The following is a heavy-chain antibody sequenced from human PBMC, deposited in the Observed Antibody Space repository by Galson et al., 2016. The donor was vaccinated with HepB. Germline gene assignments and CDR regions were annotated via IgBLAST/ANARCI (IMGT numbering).Heavy chain of an antibody. D-gene: IGHD1/OR15-1a*01. V-gene: IGHV1-18*04. J-gene: IGHJ4*02. CDR2: ISNYNGRT. CDR3: ARTHANNALLSSQLDG. Sequence: SVKVSCKASGYAFGTYGISWVRRTPGHGLEWIGWISNYNGRTKYAQKFQGRVSMATETSTNTASMDLRSLTFDDTAVYYCARTHANNALLSSQLDGWDQGSLVTVAS. CDR1: GYAFGTYG.